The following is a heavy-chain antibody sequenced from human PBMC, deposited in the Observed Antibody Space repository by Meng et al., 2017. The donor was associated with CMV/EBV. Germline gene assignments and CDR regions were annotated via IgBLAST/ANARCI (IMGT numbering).Heavy chain of an antibody. V-gene: IGHV1-2*02. CDR2: INPNSGGT. CDR3: ARDRVAVAGNHWFDP. J-gene: IGHJ5*02. CDR1: GYTLTGYY. D-gene: IGHD6-19*01. Sequence: GQLVQSGAEGKEPGAYVKVSCKASGYTLTGYYMHWVRQAPGQGLEWMGWINPNSGGTNYAQKFQGRVTMTRDTSISTAYMELSRLRSDDTAVYYCARDRVAVAGNHWFDPWGQGTLVTVSS.